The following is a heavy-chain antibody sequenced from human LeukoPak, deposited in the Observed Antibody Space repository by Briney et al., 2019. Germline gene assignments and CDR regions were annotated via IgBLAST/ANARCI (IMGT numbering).Heavy chain of an antibody. Sequence: ASVKVSCKASGGTFSSYAISWVRQAPGQGLEWMGGIIPIFGTANYAQKFQGRVTITADKSTSTAYMELSSLRSEDTAVYYCAGLPPGYCSGGSCSIGGNWFDPWGQGTLVTVSS. D-gene: IGHD2-15*01. V-gene: IGHV1-69*06. CDR1: GGTFSSYA. CDR3: AGLPPGYCSGGSCSIGGNWFDP. J-gene: IGHJ5*02. CDR2: IIPIFGTA.